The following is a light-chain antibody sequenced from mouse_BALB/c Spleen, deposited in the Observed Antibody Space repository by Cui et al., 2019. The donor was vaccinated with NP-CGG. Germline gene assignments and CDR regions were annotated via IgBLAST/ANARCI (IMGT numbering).Light chain of an antibody. J-gene: IGLJ1*01. Sequence: AVVPLASATTTSPGETVTLTCRASAVAHTISNYVHWVQEKPDHLFTGLIGGTNNRVPGVPARFSGSLIGDKAALTITGAQTEDEAIYFCALWYSNHWVFGGGTKLTVL. CDR2: GTN. CDR1: AVAHTISNY. V-gene: IGLV1*02. CDR3: ALWYSNHWV.